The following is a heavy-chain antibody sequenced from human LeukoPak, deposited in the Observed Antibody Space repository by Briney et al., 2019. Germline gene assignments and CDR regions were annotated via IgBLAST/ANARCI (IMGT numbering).Heavy chain of an antibody. V-gene: IGHV3-48*03. Sequence: PGGSLRLSCAASGFTFSSYEMNWARQAPGKGLEWVSYISSSGSTIYYAESIKGRFTISRDNAKNSLYLQMHSLRAEDTAIYYCASGDDFWSRYSFDYWGQGTLVTVSS. D-gene: IGHD3-3*01. CDR3: ASGDDFWSRYSFDY. J-gene: IGHJ4*02. CDR1: GFTFSSYE. CDR2: ISSSGSTI.